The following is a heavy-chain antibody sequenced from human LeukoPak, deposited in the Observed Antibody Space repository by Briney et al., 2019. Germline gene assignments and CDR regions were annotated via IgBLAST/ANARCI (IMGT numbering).Heavy chain of an antibody. CDR1: GYTLTELS. Sequence: ASVKVSCKVSGYTLTELSMHWVRQAPGKGLEWMGGFDPEDGETIYAQKFQGRVTITTDESTSTAYMELSSLRSEDTAVYYCARVPIYYDSSGYYPWGQGTLVTVSS. J-gene: IGHJ5*02. CDR2: FDPEDGET. V-gene: IGHV1-24*01. D-gene: IGHD3-22*01. CDR3: ARVPIYYDSSGYYP.